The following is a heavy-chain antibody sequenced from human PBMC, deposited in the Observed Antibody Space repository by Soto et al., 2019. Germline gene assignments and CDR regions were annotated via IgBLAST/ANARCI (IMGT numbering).Heavy chain of an antibody. CDR2: IYPGDSDT. Sequence: GESLKISWKGSGYSFAGYWIGWVRQMPGKGLDWMGVIYPGDSDTRYSPSFHGQVTISADKSISTAYLQWSSLKASDTAMYYCARHGPRVYYDNSDYYYYCMDVWGQGTTVTVSS. J-gene: IGHJ6*02. CDR1: GYSFAGYW. V-gene: IGHV5-51*01. D-gene: IGHD3-22*01. CDR3: ARHGPRVYYDNSDYYYYCMDV.